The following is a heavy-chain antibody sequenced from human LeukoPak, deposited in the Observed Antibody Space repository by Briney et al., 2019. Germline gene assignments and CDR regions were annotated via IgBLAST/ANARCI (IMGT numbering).Heavy chain of an antibody. D-gene: IGHD1-7*01. CDR2: IYYSGSI. V-gene: IGHV4-59*01. Sequence: PSETLSLTCAVYGGSFSGYYWSWIRQPPGKGLEWIGYIYYSGSINYNPSLKSRVTISVDTSKNQFSLKLSSVTAADTAVYYCARARPNSIFDYWGQGTLVTVSS. CDR3: ARARPNSIFDY. J-gene: IGHJ4*02. CDR1: GGSFSGYY.